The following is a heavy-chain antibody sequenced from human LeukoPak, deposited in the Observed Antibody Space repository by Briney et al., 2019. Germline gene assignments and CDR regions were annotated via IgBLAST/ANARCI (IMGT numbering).Heavy chain of an antibody. D-gene: IGHD3-10*02. CDR3: ARDVRGVMSPAVYLDY. Sequence: GGSLRLSCATSGSTVSGNYMSWVRQAPGKGLEWISVIYSSGSTYYADSVKDRFTISRDNSKNTLYLQMNSLTTEDTAVYYCARDVRGVMSPAVYLDYWGRGTLVTVSS. CDR1: GSTVSGNY. J-gene: IGHJ4*02. CDR2: IYSSGST. V-gene: IGHV3-66*01.